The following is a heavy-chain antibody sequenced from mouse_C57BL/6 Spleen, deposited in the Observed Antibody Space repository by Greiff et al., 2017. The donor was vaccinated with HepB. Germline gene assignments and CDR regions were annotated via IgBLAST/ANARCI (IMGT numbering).Heavy chain of an antibody. CDR2: ISSGGDYI. V-gene: IGHV5-9-1*02. D-gene: IGHD3-3*01. CDR1: GFTFSSYA. J-gene: IGHJ2*01. CDR3: TRGAGPGYFDY. Sequence: EVHLVESGEGLVKPGGSLKLSCAASGFTFSSYAMSWVRQTPEKRLEWVAYISSGGDYIYYADTVKGRFTISRDNARNTLYLQMSSLKSEDTAMYYCTRGAGPGYFDYWGQGTTLTVSS.